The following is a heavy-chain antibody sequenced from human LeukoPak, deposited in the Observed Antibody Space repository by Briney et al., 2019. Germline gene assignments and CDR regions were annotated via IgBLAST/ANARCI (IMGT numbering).Heavy chain of an antibody. CDR1: GFTLSSYW. D-gene: IGHD3-16*01. V-gene: IGHV3-7*01. CDR2: IKQDGSEK. J-gene: IGHJ5*02. CDR3: ARADLRGGRYP. Sequence: GGSLRLSCVASGFTLSSYWMTWVRQAPGKGLGWVAHIKQDGSEKYYVDSVKGRFTISRDNAKNSLYLQMNSLRAEDTAVYYCARADLRGGRYPWGQGTLVTVSS.